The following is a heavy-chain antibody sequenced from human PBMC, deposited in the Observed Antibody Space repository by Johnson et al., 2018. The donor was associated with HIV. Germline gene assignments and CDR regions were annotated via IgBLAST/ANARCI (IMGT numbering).Heavy chain of an antibody. D-gene: IGHD5-24*01. Sequence: VQLVESGGGLIQPGGSLRLSCAASGFTVSSNYMSWVRQTPGKGLEWVANIKQDGSEKYYVDSVKGRFTISRDNAKNSLYLQMNSLRAEDTAVYYCARDLRWSYDAFDIWCQGTMVTVSS. CDR3: ARDLRWSYDAFDI. J-gene: IGHJ3*02. CDR1: GFTVSSNY. V-gene: IGHV3-7*01. CDR2: IKQDGSEK.